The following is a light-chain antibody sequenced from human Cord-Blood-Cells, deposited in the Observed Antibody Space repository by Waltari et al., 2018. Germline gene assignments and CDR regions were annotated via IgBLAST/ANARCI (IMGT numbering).Light chain of an antibody. V-gene: IGLV2-23*01. J-gene: IGLJ1*01. CDR3: CSYAGSYV. Sequence: QSALTQPASVSGSPGQSITISCTGTSSDVGGYNLVSWYQQPPGKAPKLMIYEGSKRPSGVSNRFSGSKSGNTASLTISGLQAEDEADYYCCSYAGSYVFGTGTKVTVL. CDR2: EGS. CDR1: SSDVGGYNL.